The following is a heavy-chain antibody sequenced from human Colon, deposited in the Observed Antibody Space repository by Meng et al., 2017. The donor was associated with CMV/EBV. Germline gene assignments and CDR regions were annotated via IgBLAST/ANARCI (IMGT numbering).Heavy chain of an antibody. CDR1: GFSFSIFG. V-gene: IGHV3-30*02. CDR3: ARVGDYPGGYYDS. J-gene: IGHJ4*02. D-gene: IGHD3-10*01. CDR2: IRYDGSKQ. Sequence: GGSLRLSCGTSGFSFSIFGMHWVRQAPGKGLEWVAFIRYDGSKQYYEDSVKGRFTISRDNSRDTLSLQMNNLRADDTSVYYCARVGDYPGGYYDSWGQGTLVTVSS.